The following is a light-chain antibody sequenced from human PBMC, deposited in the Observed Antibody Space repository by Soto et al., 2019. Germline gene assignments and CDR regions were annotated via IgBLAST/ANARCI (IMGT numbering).Light chain of an antibody. V-gene: IGLV2-14*02. CDR3: QSYDSSLSGHV. Sequence: QSALTQPASVSGSPGQSITISCTGTSSDVGSYNLVSWYQQHPGKAPKLMIYEGSKRPSGVPNRFSGSKSGTSASLTITGLQAEDEADYYCQSYDSSLSGHVFGTGTKVTVL. J-gene: IGLJ1*01. CDR2: EGS. CDR1: SSDVGSYNL.